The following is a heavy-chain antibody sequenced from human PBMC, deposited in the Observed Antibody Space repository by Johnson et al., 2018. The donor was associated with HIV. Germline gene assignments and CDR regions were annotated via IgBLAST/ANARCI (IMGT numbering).Heavy chain of an antibody. D-gene: IGHD6-6*01. CDR2: ISWNSGSI. J-gene: IGHJ3*02. CDR3: AKALAARLDAFDI. Sequence: VQLVESGGGLVQPGGSLRLSCAASGFTFDDYAMHWVRQAPGKGLEWVSGISWNSGSIGYADSVKGRFTISRDNAKNSLYLQMNSLRAEETALYYCAKALAARLDAFDIWGQGTMVTVSS. CDR1: GFTFDDYA. V-gene: IGHV3-9*01.